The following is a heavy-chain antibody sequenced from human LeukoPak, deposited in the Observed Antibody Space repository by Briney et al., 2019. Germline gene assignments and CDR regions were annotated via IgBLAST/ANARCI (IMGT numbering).Heavy chain of an antibody. CDR2: INHSGST. D-gene: IGHD2-2*01. V-gene: IGHV4-34*01. Sequence: SETLSLTCAVYVGSFSGYYWGWIRQPPGKGLEWIGEINHSGSTNYNPSLKSRVTISVDTSKNQFSLKLSSVTAADTAVYYCARGPRKVPAGYFDLWGRGTLVTVSS. CDR1: VGSFSGYY. CDR3: ARGPRKVPAGYFDL. J-gene: IGHJ2*01.